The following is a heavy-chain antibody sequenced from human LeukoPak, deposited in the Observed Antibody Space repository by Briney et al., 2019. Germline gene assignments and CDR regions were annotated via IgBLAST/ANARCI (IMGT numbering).Heavy chain of an antibody. CDR1: GGSISSYY. CDR2: IYYSGST. V-gene: IGHV4-59*01. CDR3: AGHLMVYASSPFDY. Sequence: SETLSLTCTVSGGSISSYYWSWIRQPPGKGLGWIGYIYYSGSTNYNPSLKSRVTISVDTSKNQFSLKLSSVTAADTAVYYCAGHLMVYASSPFDYWGQGTLVTVSS. J-gene: IGHJ4*02. D-gene: IGHD2-8*01.